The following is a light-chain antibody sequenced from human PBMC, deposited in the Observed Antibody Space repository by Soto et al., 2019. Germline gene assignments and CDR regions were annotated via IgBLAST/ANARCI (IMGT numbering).Light chain of an antibody. CDR3: QSYDSSLSAYV. Sequence: QSVLTQPPSVSGAPGQRVTISCTGSSSNIGARFDVHWYQQLPGSAPKLLIYSNNNRPSGVPDRFSVSRSATSASLAITGLQAADEADYSCQSYDSSLSAYVFGTATKVTVL. CDR1: SSNIGARFD. CDR2: SNN. J-gene: IGLJ1*01. V-gene: IGLV1-40*01.